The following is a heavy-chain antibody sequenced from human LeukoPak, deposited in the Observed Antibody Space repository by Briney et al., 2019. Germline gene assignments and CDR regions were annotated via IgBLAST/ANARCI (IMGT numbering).Heavy chain of an antibody. J-gene: IGHJ4*02. D-gene: IGHD6-13*01. CDR2: IYYSGST. V-gene: IGHV4-59*08. Sequence: SETLSLTCTVSGGSISSYYWSWIRQPPGKGLEWIGYIYYSGSTNYNPSLKSRVTISVDTSKNQFSLKLSSVTAADTAVYYCARLRIALVGLTGYFDYWGQGTLVTVSS. CDR1: GGSISSYY. CDR3: ARLRIALVGLTGYFDY.